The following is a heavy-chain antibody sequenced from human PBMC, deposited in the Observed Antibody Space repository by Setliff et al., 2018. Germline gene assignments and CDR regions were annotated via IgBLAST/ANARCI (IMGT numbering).Heavy chain of an antibody. CDR1: GYTFTGYY. CDR3: ARGAYDSYYFDY. Sequence: GASVKVSCKASGYTFTGYYMHWVRQAPGQGLEWMGWISAYNGNTNYAQKLQGRVTMTTDTSTSTAYMELRSLRSDDTAVYYCARGAYDSYYFDYWGQGTLVTVSS. J-gene: IGHJ4*02. V-gene: IGHV1-18*04. CDR2: ISAYNGNT. D-gene: IGHD3-16*01.